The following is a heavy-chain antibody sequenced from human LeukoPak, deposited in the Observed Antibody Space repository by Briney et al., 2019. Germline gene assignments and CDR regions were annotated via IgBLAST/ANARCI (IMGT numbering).Heavy chain of an antibody. CDR3: ARPYYYDSSGYYNDAFDI. CDR2: IYPGDSDT. J-gene: IGHJ3*02. D-gene: IGHD3-22*01. V-gene: IGHV5-51*01. CDR1: GYSFTSYW. Sequence: GASLKISCKGSGYSFTSYWIGWVRQMPGKGLEWMGIIYPGDSDTRYSPSFQGQVTISADKSISTAYLQWSSLKASDTAMYYCARPYYYDSSGYYNDAFDIWGQGTMVTVSS.